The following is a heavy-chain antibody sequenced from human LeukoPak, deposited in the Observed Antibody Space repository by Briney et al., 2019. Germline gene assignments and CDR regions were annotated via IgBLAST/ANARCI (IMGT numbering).Heavy chain of an antibody. D-gene: IGHD6-19*01. CDR3: AKGNLVSGWYYFDY. J-gene: IGHJ4*02. CDR2: IKQDGSEK. CDR1: GFTFSSYW. Sequence: GGSLRLSCAASGFTFSSYWMSWVRQAPGKGLEWVANIKQDGSEKYYADSVKGRFTISRDNAKNSLYLQMNSLRAEDTAVYYCAKGNLVSGWYYFDYWGQGTLVTVSS. V-gene: IGHV3-7*03.